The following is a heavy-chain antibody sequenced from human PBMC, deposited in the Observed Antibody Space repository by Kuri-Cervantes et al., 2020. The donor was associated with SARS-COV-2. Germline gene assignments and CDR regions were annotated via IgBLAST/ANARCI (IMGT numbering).Heavy chain of an antibody. CDR3: ARGGEDAVQETRNWFEP. J-gene: IGHJ5*02. Sequence: GESLKISCAASGFTFSSYSMNWVRQAPGKGLEWVSSISSSSSYIYHADSVRGRFTISRDNAKNSLFLQMNSLRADDTAIYYCARGGEDAVQETRNWFEPWGQGTQVTVSS. CDR2: ISSSSSYI. V-gene: IGHV3-21*04. CDR1: GFTFSSYS. D-gene: IGHD3-16*01.